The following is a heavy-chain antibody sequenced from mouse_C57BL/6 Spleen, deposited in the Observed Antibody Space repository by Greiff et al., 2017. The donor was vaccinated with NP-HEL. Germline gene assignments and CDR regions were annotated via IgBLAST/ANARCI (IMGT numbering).Heavy chain of an antibody. CDR1: GYTFTDYE. CDR2: IDPETGGT. J-gene: IGHJ4*01. Sequence: QVQLQQSGAELVRPGASVTLSCKASGYTFTDYEMHWVKQTPVHGLEWIGAIDPETGGTAYNQKFKGKAILTADKSSSPAYMELRSLPSEASAVYSCTSWRVLYYAMDYWGQGTSVTVSS. V-gene: IGHV1-15*01. CDR3: TSWRVLYYAMDY.